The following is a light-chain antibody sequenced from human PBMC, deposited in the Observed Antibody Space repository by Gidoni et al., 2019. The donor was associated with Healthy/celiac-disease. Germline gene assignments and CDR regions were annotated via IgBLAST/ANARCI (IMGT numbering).Light chain of an antibody. CDR1: SSDVGGYNY. CDR2: EVS. J-gene: IGLJ2*01. V-gene: IGLV2-14*01. CDR3: SSYTSSSTLV. Sequence: SALTQPASVSGSPGQSITIACTGTSSDVGGYNYVSWYQQHPGKAPKLMIYEVSNRPSGVSNRFSGAKSGNTASLTISGLQAEDEADYYCSSYTSSSTLVFGGGTKLNVL.